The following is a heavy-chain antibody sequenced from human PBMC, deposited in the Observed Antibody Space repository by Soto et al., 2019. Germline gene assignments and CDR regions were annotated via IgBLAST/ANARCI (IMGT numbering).Heavy chain of an antibody. D-gene: IGHD6-19*01. J-gene: IGHJ4*02. CDR3: GKERRGSGWSVCNF. CDR2: ISGNGDSA. V-gene: IGHV3-23*01. Sequence: VQLLESGGGLVQPGGSLRLSCAASGFTFRDYVMNWVRLSPGKGLEWVSDISGNGDSARHADSVKGRFTISRDNSRNTLYLQMNSLRVDDTAVYYCGKERRGSGWSVCNFWGQGTLVTVSS. CDR1: GFTFRDYV.